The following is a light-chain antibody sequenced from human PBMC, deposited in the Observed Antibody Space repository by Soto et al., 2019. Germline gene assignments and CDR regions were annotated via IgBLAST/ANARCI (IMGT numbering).Light chain of an antibody. J-gene: IGKJ5*01. CDR3: QQYDDLPT. CDR1: QDISHL. CDR2: AAS. Sequence: DIQMTQSPSSLSASEGDRVSITCQASQDISHLLNRYVQKPGKAPKLLIYAASKLEAGVPLRFRGSGSGTDFTFTITSLQPEDIGTYYCQQYDDLPTFGQGTRLEIK. V-gene: IGKV1-33*01.